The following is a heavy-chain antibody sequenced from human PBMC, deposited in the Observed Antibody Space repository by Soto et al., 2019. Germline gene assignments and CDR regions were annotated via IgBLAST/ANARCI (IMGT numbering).Heavy chain of an antibody. J-gene: IGHJ6*02. CDR1: GYSFTSYW. CDR3: ASRGMVRGDTGGMDV. D-gene: IGHD3-10*01. Sequence: GESLKISCKGSGYSFTSYWIGWVRQMPGKGLEWMGIIYPGDSDTRYSPSFQGQVTISADKSISTAYLQWSSLKASDTAMYYCASRGMVRGDTGGMDVWGQGTPVTVYS. V-gene: IGHV5-51*01. CDR2: IYPGDSDT.